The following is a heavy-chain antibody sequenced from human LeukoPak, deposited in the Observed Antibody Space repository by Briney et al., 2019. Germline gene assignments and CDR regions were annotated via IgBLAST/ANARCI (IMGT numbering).Heavy chain of an antibody. Sequence: GGSLRLSCAASGFTFSSYWMSWVRQAPGKGLEWVSAISGSGGSTYYADSVKGRSTISRDNSKNTLYLQMNSLRAEDTAVYYCAKDLPYIAAAAAAFDYWGQGTLVTVSS. J-gene: IGHJ4*02. V-gene: IGHV3-23*01. CDR2: ISGSGGST. CDR3: AKDLPYIAAAAAAFDY. D-gene: IGHD6-13*01. CDR1: GFTFSSYW.